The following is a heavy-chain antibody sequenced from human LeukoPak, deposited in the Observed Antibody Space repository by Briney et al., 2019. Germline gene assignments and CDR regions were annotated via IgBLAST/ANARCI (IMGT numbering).Heavy chain of an antibody. Sequence: GGSLRLSCAASGFTFGSYAMSWVRQAPGKGLEWVSTISGSADGTHYTDFVKGRFTISRDNSKNTLYLQMSSLSAEDTAVYYCAKGIGGTLFDYWGQGTLVTVSS. D-gene: IGHD4-23*01. CDR1: GFTFGSYA. V-gene: IGHV3-23*01. CDR3: AKGIGGTLFDY. CDR2: ISGSADGT. J-gene: IGHJ4*02.